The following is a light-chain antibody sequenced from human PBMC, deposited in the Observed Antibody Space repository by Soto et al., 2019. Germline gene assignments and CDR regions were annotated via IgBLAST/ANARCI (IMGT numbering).Light chain of an antibody. CDR3: QQYNSYWT. V-gene: IGKV3-15*01. Sequence: EIVLTQSPATLSLSRGERATLSCRASQSVSSYLAWYQQKPGQAPSLLIYGASTRATGIPARFSVSGSGTEFTLTISSLQPDDFATYYCQQYNSYWTFGQGTKVDIK. J-gene: IGKJ1*01. CDR1: QSVSSY. CDR2: GAS.